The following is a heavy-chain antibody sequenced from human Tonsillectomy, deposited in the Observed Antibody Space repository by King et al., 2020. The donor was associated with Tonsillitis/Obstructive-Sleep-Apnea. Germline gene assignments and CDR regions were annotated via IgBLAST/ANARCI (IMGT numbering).Heavy chain of an antibody. CDR2: ISYDGSNK. D-gene: IGHD2-15*01. Sequence: VQLVESGGGVVQPGKSLRLSCAASGFTFSSYAMHWVRQAPGKGLEWVAVISYDGSNKYYADSVKGRFTISRDNSKNTLYQQINSLRAEDTAVYYCARAGTYCSGGSCHEPYYYYDYGMDVWGQGPPVTVTS. J-gene: IGHJ6*02. CDR1: GFTFSSYA. CDR3: ARAGTYCSGGSCHEPYYYYDYGMDV. V-gene: IGHV3-30*04.